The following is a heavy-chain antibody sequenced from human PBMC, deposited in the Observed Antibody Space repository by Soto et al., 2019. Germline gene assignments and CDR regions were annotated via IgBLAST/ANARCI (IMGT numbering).Heavy chain of an antibody. D-gene: IGHD3-16*02. V-gene: IGHV1-3*01. CDR2: INAGNGNT. Sequence: ASVKVSCKASGYTFTSYAMHWVRQAPGQRLEWMGWINAGNGNTKYSQKFQGRVTITRDTSASTAYMELSSLRSEDTAVYYCAVYDYIWGSYRSFDYWGQGTQVTVSS. CDR1: GYTFTSYA. CDR3: AVYDYIWGSYRSFDY. J-gene: IGHJ4*02.